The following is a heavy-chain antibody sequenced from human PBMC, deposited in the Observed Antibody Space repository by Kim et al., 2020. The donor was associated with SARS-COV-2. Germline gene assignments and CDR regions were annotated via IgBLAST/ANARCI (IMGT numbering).Heavy chain of an antibody. J-gene: IGHJ6*01. CDR2: INQDGSGA. V-gene: IGHV3-7*01. CDR1: GRSFNAYW. Sequence: GGSLRLSCAASGRSFNAYWMSWVRQAPGMGLEWVASINQDGSGAHYADSAKGRFTISRDAVRKLLFLQMTNVTAEDTAVFYCVRDVHQGVYETYYYCMDV. D-gene: IGHD3-3*01. CDR3: VRDVHQGVYETYYYCMDV.